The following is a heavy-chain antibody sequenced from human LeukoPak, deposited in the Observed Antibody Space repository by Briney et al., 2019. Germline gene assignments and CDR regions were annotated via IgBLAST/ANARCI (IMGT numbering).Heavy chain of an antibody. CDR1: GGSISSSSYY. V-gene: IGHV4-39*07. Sequence: PSETLSLTCTVSGGSISSSSYYWGWIRQPPGKGLEWIGSIYYSGSTYYNPSLKSRVTISVDTSKKQFSLKLSSVTAADTAVYYCARLTGYSSESWFDPWGQGTLVTVSS. J-gene: IGHJ5*02. CDR3: ARLTGYSSESWFDP. CDR2: IYYSGST. D-gene: IGHD3-9*01.